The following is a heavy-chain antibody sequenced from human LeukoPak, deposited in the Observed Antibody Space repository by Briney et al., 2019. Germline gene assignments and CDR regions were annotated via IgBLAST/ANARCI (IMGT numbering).Heavy chain of an antibody. CDR3: ATPMGSYGSGSYTEDAFDI. V-gene: IGHV4-39*01. D-gene: IGHD3-10*01. Sequence: PSETLSLTCTVSGGSISSSSYYWGWIRQPPGKGLEWIGSIYYSGSTYYNPSLKSRVTISVDTSKNQFSLKLSSVTAADTAVYYCATPMGSYGSGSYTEDAFDIWGQGTMVTVSS. CDR1: GGSISSSSYY. J-gene: IGHJ3*02. CDR2: IYYSGST.